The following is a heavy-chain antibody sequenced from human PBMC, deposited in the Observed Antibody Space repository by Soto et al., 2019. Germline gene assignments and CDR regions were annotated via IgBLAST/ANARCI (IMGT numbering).Heavy chain of an antibody. CDR3: ARENGVQQWLVGPYYYYGMDV. Sequence: QLQLQESGPGLVKPSETLSLTCTVSGGSISSSSYYWGWIRQPPGKGLEWIGSIYYSGSTYYTPSLKSRVTLSVDTSKNQFSLKLSSVTAADTAVYYCARENGVQQWLVGPYYYYGMDVWGQGTTVTVSS. CDR2: IYYSGST. D-gene: IGHD6-19*01. CDR1: GGSISSSSYY. J-gene: IGHJ6*02. V-gene: IGHV4-39*01.